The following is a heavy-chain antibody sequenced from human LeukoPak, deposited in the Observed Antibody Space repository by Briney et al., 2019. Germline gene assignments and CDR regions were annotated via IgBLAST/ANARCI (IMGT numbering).Heavy chain of an antibody. D-gene: IGHD5-24*01. V-gene: IGHV3-43D*04. CDR1: GFIFNDYA. CDR2: ITWNGGHT. Sequence: GGSLRLSCAASGFIFNDYAMHWVRQVPGKGLEWISLITWNGGHTYYADSVRGRFTIYRENIKNSLYLQMNRLRAEDTALYYCAKDRSYNTYFDYWGEGTLVTV. J-gene: IGHJ4*02. CDR3: AKDRSYNTYFDY.